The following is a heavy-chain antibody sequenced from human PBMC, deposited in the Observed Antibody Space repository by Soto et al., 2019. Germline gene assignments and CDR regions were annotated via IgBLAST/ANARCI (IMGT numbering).Heavy chain of an antibody. J-gene: IGHJ2*01. Sequence: QVQLVESGGGVVQPGRSLRLSCAASGFTFSSYGMHWVLQAPGKGLAWVAVIWDDVSNKYYADSVKGRFTISRDNSKNTLYLQLTSLRAEDTAVYYCASETEIFGVDYFDLWGRGTLVTVSS. V-gene: IGHV3-33*01. CDR2: IWDDVSNK. CDR1: GFTFSSYG. CDR3: ASETEIFGVDYFDL. D-gene: IGHD3-3*01.